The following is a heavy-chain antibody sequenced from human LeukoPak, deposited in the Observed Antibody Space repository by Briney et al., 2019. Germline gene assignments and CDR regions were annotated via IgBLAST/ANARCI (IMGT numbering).Heavy chain of an antibody. Sequence: GGSLRLSCAAFGFTFSSYWMCWVRQAPGKGLEWVANIKQDGSEKYYVDSVKGQFTISRDNAKNSLYLQMNSLRAEDTAVYYCARRYGSGYYFDYWGQGTLVTVSS. V-gene: IGHV3-7*01. D-gene: IGHD3-10*01. CDR3: ARRYGSGYYFDY. J-gene: IGHJ4*02. CDR1: GFTFSSYW. CDR2: IKQDGSEK.